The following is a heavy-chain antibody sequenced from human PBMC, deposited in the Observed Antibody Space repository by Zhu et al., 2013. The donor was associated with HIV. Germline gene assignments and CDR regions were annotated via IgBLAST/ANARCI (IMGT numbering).Heavy chain of an antibody. CDR2: INTNSGET. CDR1: GYTFAAYY. CDR3: ARAGFENKRPGGY. J-gene: IGHJ4*02. V-gene: IGHV1-2*02. Sequence: QVQLVQSGAGVKKPGASVRVSCHGSGYTFAAYYIHWVRQAPGQGLEWMGYINTNSGETIYAQKFRGRVTMTRDLSINTAYMELNRLRSGDTAIYYCARAGFENKRPGGYWAQGTLLTVSS.